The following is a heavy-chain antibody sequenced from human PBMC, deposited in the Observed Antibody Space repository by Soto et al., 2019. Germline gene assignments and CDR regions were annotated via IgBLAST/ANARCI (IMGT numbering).Heavy chain of an antibody. Sequence: AGGSLRLSCAASGFTFSSYAMHWVRQAPGKGLEWVAVISYDGSNKYYADSVKGRFTISRDNSKNTLYLQMNSLRAEDTAVYYCARDPGSGWSSYWGQGTLVTVS. J-gene: IGHJ4*02. CDR3: ARDPGSGWSSY. V-gene: IGHV3-30-3*01. D-gene: IGHD6-19*01. CDR2: ISYDGSNK. CDR1: GFTFSSYA.